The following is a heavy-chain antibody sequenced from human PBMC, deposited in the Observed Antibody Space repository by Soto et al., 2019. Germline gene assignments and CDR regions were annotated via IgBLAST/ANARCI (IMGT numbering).Heavy chain of an antibody. D-gene: IGHD2-8*02. Sequence: SETLSLTCSVSGGSISGSYWSWIRQSPGKGLEWLGYVYYTGSTNYSPSLRSRVSISVDTSKNEFSLRLSSVTAADTAVYFCARSVAIPGAHIDYWGQGTQVTVSS. J-gene: IGHJ4*02. CDR3: ARSVAIPGAHIDY. CDR1: GGSISGSY. CDR2: VYYTGST. V-gene: IGHV4-59*01.